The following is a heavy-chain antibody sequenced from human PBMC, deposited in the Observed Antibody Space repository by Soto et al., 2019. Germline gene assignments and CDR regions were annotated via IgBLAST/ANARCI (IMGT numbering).Heavy chain of an antibody. CDR2: ISSSGTTI. CDR1: GFTFSSYS. D-gene: IGHD5-12*01. CDR3: ARDYYRFNSGYGFSMDV. V-gene: IGHV3-48*01. J-gene: IGHJ6*02. Sequence: PGGSLRLSCAASGFTFSSYSMNWVRQAPGKGLEWVSYISSSGTTIYYADSVKGRFTISRDNSKNTLYLQMNSLRAEDTAVYYCARDYYRFNSGYGFSMDVWGQGTTVTVSS.